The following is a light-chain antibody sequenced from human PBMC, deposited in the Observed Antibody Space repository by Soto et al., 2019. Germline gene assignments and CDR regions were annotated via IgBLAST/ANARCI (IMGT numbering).Light chain of an antibody. J-gene: IGLJ1*01. V-gene: IGLV2-14*01. CDR2: DVS. CDR3: SSHTSSGTYV. Sequence: QSALTQPASVSGSPGQSITISCTGTSSDVGGYNYVSWYQQHPGKAPKLMIYDVSNRPSGVSDRFSGSKSGNTASLNISGLQAEDEADYYCSSHTSSGTYVFGTGTKLTVL. CDR1: SSDVGGYNY.